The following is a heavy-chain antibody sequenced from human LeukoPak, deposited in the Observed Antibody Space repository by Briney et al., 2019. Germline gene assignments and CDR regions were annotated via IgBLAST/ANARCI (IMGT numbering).Heavy chain of an antibody. J-gene: IGHJ4*02. Sequence: NPSETLSLTCAVYGGSFSGYYWSWIRQPPGKGLEWIGEINHSGSTNYHPSLKSRVTISSDTSKTQFTLKLTSVTAADTAVYFCARSPSGYRFDSWGQGTLVTVSS. V-gene: IGHV4-34*01. D-gene: IGHD3-22*01. CDR1: GGSFSGYY. CDR3: ARSPSGYRFDS. CDR2: INHSGST.